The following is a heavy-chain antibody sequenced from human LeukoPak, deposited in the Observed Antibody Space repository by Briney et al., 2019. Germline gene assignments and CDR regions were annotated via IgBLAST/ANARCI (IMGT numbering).Heavy chain of an antibody. V-gene: IGHV4-30-4*01. D-gene: IGHD2-15*01. CDR2: IYYSGST. J-gene: IGHJ4*02. CDR3: ARDPGNCSGGSCYSFDY. CDR1: GGSISSGDYY. Sequence: PSETLSLTCTVSGGSISSGDYYWSWIRQPPGKGLEWIGYIYYSGSTYYNPSLKSRVTISVDTSKNQFSLKLSSVTAADTAVYYCARDPGNCSGGSCYSFDYWGQGTLVTVPS.